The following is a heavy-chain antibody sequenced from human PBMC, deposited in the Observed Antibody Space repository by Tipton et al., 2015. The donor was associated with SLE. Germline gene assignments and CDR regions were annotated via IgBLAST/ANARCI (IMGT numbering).Heavy chain of an antibody. V-gene: IGHV4-59*12. CDR3: AKDPLGWNNWFDP. CDR2: IYYSGST. Sequence: LRLSCTVSGGSISSYYWSWIRQPPGKGLEWIGYIYYSGSTNYNPSLKSRVTISVDTSKNQFSLKLSSVTAADTAVYYCAKDPLGWNNWFDPWGQGTLVTVSS. D-gene: IGHD1-26*01. J-gene: IGHJ5*02. CDR1: GGSISSYY.